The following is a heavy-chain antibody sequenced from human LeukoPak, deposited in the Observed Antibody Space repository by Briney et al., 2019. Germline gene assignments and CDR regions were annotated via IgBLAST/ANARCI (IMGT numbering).Heavy chain of an antibody. Sequence: GESLKISCKGSGYSFSSYWIGWVRQMPGKDLEWMGIIYPGDSDTSYSPSFEGQVTISADESISTAYLQWSSLKASDTAMYYCARHSNNYDIWSGYKTYYFDYWGQGTLVTVSS. CDR3: ARHSNNYDIWSGYKTYYFDY. CDR2: IYPGDSDT. D-gene: IGHD3-3*01. V-gene: IGHV5-51*01. CDR1: GYSFSSYW. J-gene: IGHJ4*02.